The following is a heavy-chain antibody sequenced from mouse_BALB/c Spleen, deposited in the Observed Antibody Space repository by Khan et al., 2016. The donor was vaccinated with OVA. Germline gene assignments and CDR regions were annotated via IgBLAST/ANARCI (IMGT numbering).Heavy chain of an antibody. CDR3: AGGGSSGPAWFAY. Sequence: EVQLQESGPGLVKPSQSLSLTCSVTGYSITSGYFWNWIRQFPGNNLEWLGYIRYDGDSNYNPSLKNRISITRDTSKNQFFLKLNSVPPEDTATYDCAGGGSSGPAWFAYWGQGTLVTVSA. CDR1: GYSITSGYF. CDR2: IRYDGDS. J-gene: IGHJ3*01. V-gene: IGHV3-6*02. D-gene: IGHD3-1*01.